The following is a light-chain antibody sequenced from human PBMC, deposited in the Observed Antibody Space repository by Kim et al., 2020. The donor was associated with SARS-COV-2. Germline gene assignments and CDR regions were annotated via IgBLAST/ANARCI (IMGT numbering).Light chain of an antibody. CDR1: SSNIGAGYN. J-gene: IGLJ3*02. CDR2: GNN. CDR3: QSFDSRLTGWA. V-gene: IGLV1-40*01. Sequence: QRITLSCAGSSSNIGAGYNVHWYQQLPGTAPKLLIYGNNNRPSGVPDRFSGSNSGTSASLTITGLLAEDEADYYCQSFDSRLTGWAFGGGTKVTVL.